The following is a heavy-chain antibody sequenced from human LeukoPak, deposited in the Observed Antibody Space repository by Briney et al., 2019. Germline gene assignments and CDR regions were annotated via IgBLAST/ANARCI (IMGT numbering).Heavy chain of an antibody. CDR2: ISYDGSNK. CDR3: AKDVYSSLGDAFDI. D-gene: IGHD6-13*01. Sequence: PGGSLRLSCAASGFTFSSYGMHWVRQAPGKGLEWVAVISYDGSNKYYADSVKGRFTISRDNSKNTLYLQMNSLRAEDTAVYYCAKDVYSSLGDAFDIWGQGTMVTVSS. J-gene: IGHJ3*02. V-gene: IGHV3-30*18. CDR1: GFTFSSYG.